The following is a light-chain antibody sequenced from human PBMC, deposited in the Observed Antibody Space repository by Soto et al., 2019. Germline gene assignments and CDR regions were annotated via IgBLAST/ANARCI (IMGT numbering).Light chain of an antibody. V-gene: IGKV3-15*01. CDR2: DAS. J-gene: IGKJ5*01. Sequence: EIVLTQSPAALSVSPGERVTLSCRASQSVRSSLAWYQQEPGQAPRLLIYDASTRAPGIPARFSGSGSGTELTLSISSLQSDDFAVYHCQQYNNWPHTVGQGTRRESK. CDR3: QQYNNWPHT. CDR1: QSVRSS.